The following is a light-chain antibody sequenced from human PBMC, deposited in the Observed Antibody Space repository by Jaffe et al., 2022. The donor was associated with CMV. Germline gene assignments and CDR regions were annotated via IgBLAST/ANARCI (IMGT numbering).Light chain of an antibody. V-gene: IGKV3-20*01. CDR1: QSVSSKY. Sequence: EVVLTQSPGTLSLSPGERATLSCRASQSVSSKYLVWYQQKSGQAPRLLIYGASSRATGIPDRFSGSGSGTDFTLTISRLEPEDSAVYYCLQHGSSLPWTFGQGTKVEIK. J-gene: IGKJ1*01. CDR3: LQHGSSLPWT. CDR2: GAS.